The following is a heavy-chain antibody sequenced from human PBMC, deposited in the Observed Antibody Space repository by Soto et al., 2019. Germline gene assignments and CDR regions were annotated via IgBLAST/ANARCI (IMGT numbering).Heavy chain of an antibody. J-gene: IGHJ2*01. CDR3: ARAAIVAGYWYFHL. CDR2: TRNLANSYTT. CDR1: GFIFSDYY. Sequence: EVQLVESGGGLVQPGGSLRLSCAASGFIFSDYYMNWVRQAPGKGLEWVGRTRNLANSYTTEYAASVKGRFTISRDDSQNTRYLQVNSLIFEYTAVYYCARAAIVAGYWYFHLWGRGTLVTVSS. D-gene: IGHD2-21*01. V-gene: IGHV3-72*01.